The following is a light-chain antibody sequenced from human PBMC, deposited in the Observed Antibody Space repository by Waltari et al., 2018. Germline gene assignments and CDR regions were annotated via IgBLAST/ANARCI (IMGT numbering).Light chain of an antibody. Sequence: QSALTQPASVSGSPGQSITISCTGTSSDVGGYNYVSWYQQHPGKAPKLMIYDVSKRPSWVSNRFSGSKSGNTASLASSGLQAEDEADYYCSSYTSSSTWVFGGGTKLTVL. CDR3: SSYTSSSTWV. V-gene: IGLV2-14*01. CDR2: DVS. J-gene: IGLJ3*02. CDR1: SSDVGGYNY.